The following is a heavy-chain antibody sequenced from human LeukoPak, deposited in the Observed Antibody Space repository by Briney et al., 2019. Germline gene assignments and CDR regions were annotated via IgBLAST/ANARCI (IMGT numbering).Heavy chain of an antibody. D-gene: IGHD3-9*01. CDR3: ARGRRYDILTGYYTGRWFDP. CDR2: IIPIFGTA. J-gene: IGHJ5*02. CDR1: GGTFSSYA. V-gene: IGHV1-69*05. Sequence: GASVKVSCKASGGTFSSYAISWVRQAPGQGLEWMGGIIPIFGTANYAQKFQGRVTITTDESTSTAYMELSSLRSEDTAVYYCARGRRYDILTGYYTGRWFDPWGQGTLVTVSS.